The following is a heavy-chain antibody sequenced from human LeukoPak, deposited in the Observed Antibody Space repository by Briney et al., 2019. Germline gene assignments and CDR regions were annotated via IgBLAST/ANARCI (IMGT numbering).Heavy chain of an antibody. CDR3: ARGPYSYDSSGAFDI. V-gene: IGHV4-38-2*02. D-gene: IGHD3-22*01. CDR1: RYSISSGYY. Sequence: SETLSLTCTVSRYSISSGYYWSWIRPPAGKGLEWIGRISSSGSTNYNPSLKSRVTISVDTSKNQFSLKLSSVTAADTAVYFCARGPYSYDSSGAFDIWGQGTMVTVSS. J-gene: IGHJ3*02. CDR2: ISSSGST.